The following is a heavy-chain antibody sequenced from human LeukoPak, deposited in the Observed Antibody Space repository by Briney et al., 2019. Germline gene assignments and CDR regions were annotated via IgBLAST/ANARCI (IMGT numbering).Heavy chain of an antibody. J-gene: IGHJ6*03. V-gene: IGHV3-48*01. D-gene: IGHD3-10*01. CDR1: GFTFSSYT. Sequence: GGSLRLSCAASGFTFSSYTMNWVRQAPGKGLEWVSYISGSSSTIYYADSVKGRFTISRDNAKNSLYLQMNSLRAEDTAVYYCAREGYYGSGLYYYYYMDVWGKGTTVTVSS. CDR3: AREGYYGSGLYYYYYMDV. CDR2: ISGSSSTI.